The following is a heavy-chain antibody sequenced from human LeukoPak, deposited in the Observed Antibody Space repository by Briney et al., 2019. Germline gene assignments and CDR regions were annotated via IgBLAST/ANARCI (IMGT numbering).Heavy chain of an antibody. CDR3: AELGITMIGGV. Sequence: QPGGSLRLSCAASGFTFSSYAMSWVRQAPGKGLEWVSAISGSGGSPYYADSVKGRFTISRDNAKNSLYLQMNSLRAEDTAVYYCAELGITMIGGVWGKGTTVTISS. J-gene: IGHJ6*04. CDR1: GFTFSSYA. V-gene: IGHV3-23*01. CDR2: ISGSGGSP. D-gene: IGHD3-10*02.